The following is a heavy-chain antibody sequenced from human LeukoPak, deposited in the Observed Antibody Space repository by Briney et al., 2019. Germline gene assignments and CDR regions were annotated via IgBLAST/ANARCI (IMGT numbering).Heavy chain of an antibody. V-gene: IGHV4-59*01. CDR2: IYYSGST. CDR1: GGSISSYY. CDR3: ASGAYSYYYVDV. J-gene: IGHJ6*03. Sequence: ASETLSLTCTVSGGSISSYYWSWIRQPPGKGLEWIGYIYYSGSTNYNPSLKSRVTISVDTSKNQFSLKLSSVTAADTAVYYCASGAYSYYYVDVWGKGTTVTISS. D-gene: IGHD4-11*01.